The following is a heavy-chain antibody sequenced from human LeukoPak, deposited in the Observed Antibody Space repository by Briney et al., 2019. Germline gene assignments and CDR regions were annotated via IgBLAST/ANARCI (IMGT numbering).Heavy chain of an antibody. D-gene: IGHD6-19*01. CDR2: ISGSGGST. CDR3: AKDEYSSGWLADY. CDR1: GFTFSSYV. V-gene: IGHV3-23*01. J-gene: IGHJ4*02. Sequence: GGSLRLSCAASGFTFSSYVMSWVRQAPGKGLEWVSAISGSGGSTYYADSVKGWFTISRDNSKNTLYLQMNSLRAEDTAVYYCAKDEYSSGWLADYWGQGTLVTVSS.